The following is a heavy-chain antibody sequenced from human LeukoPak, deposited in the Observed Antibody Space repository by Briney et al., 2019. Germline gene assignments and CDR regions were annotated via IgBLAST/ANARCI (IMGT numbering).Heavy chain of an antibody. CDR3: ARRPRAPDI. J-gene: IGHJ3*02. V-gene: IGHV4-59*01. Sequence: SETLSLTCIIPSDAITSYWSWIRQPPGKGLEFLGYIFHTGIIKYNPSLGSRLTISLDTSKRQLSLSLTSVTAADTANYFCARRPRAPDIWGQGTMVIVSS. CDR2: IFHTGII. CDR1: SDAITSY.